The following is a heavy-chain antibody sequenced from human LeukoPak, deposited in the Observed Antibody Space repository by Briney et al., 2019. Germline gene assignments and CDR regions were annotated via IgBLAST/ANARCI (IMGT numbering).Heavy chain of an antibody. CDR2: ITGSGGGT. D-gene: IGHD3-10*01. CDR3: SKEGYGLGSYYNDF. CDR1: GFTFSNYA. Sequence: GGSLRLSCAASGFTFSNYAMTWVRQAPGKGLEWVSAITGSGGGTYYADSVKGRFTISRDNAKNTLYLQMNSLRPEDTAVYYCSKEGYGLGSYYNDFWGQGTLVIVSS. V-gene: IGHV3-23*01. J-gene: IGHJ4*02.